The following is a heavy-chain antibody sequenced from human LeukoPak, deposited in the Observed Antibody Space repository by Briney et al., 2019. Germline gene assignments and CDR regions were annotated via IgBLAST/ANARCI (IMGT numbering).Heavy chain of an antibody. V-gene: IGHV3-21*04. Sequence: GGSLRLSCAASGFTFNNYNMNWVRQAPGRALEWVSSITSSGTYIFYADSVKGRFTISRDNSKNTLYLQMNSLRAEDTAVYYCARDSDGVRGEDWGQGTLVTVSS. D-gene: IGHD3-10*01. J-gene: IGHJ4*02. CDR2: ITSSGTYI. CDR3: ARDSDGVRGED. CDR1: GFTFNNYN.